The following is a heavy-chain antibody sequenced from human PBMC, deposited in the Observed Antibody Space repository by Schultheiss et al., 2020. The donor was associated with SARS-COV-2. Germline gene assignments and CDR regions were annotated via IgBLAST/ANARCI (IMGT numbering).Heavy chain of an antibody. J-gene: IGHJ2*01. Sequence: GGSLRLSCAASGFAFSSYVLHWVRRAPGKGPEWVSSISGSGGFTYYADSVKGRFTISRDNSKNTLSLHMNSLRAEDTAVYYCARRRYDRLQSRYFDLWGRGTLVTVSS. V-gene: IGHV3-23*01. CDR1: GFAFSSYV. D-gene: IGHD5-24*01. CDR3: ARRRYDRLQSRYFDL. CDR2: ISGSGGFT.